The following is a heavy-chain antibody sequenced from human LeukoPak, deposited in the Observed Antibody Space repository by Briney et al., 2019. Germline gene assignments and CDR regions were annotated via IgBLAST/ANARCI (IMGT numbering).Heavy chain of an antibody. CDR3: ARARGRIVAAALSPDAFDI. D-gene: IGHD6-13*01. CDR2: ISYRGST. J-gene: IGHJ3*02. CDR1: GDSVSSGSYY. Sequence: SSETLSLTCTVSGDSVSSGSYYWSWIRQPPGKGLEWIGYISYRGSTNYIPSLKSRVTISVDTSKNQFSLKLSSVSGADTAVYYSARARGRIVAAALSPDAFDIWGQGTMVTVSS. V-gene: IGHV4-61*01.